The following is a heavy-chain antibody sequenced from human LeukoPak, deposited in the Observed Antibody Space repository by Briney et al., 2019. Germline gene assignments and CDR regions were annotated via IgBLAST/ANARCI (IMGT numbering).Heavy chain of an antibody. V-gene: IGHV4-59*01. Sequence: PSETLSLTCTVSGGSISSYYWSWIRQPPGKGLEWIGYIYYSGSTNYNPSLKSRVTISVDTSKNQFSLKLSSVTAADTAVYYCARVAYYYDSAGLYLNYFYGMDVWGQGTTVTVSS. CDR2: IYYSGST. J-gene: IGHJ6*02. D-gene: IGHD3-22*01. CDR1: GGSISSYY. CDR3: ARVAYYYDSAGLYLNYFYGMDV.